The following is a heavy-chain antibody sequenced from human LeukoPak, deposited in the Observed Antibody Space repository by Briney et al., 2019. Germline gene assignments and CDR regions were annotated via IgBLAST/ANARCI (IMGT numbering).Heavy chain of an antibody. Sequence: GGSLRLSCAASGFTVSSNYMSWVRQAPGKELEWVSVIYSGGSTYYADSVKGRFTISRDNSKNTLYLQMNSLRAEDTAVYYCARSPPFRQQLVTPTYYFDYWGQGTLVTVSS. D-gene: IGHD6-13*01. CDR1: GFTVSSNY. J-gene: IGHJ4*02. V-gene: IGHV3-66*01. CDR2: IYSGGST. CDR3: ARSPPFRQQLVTPTYYFDY.